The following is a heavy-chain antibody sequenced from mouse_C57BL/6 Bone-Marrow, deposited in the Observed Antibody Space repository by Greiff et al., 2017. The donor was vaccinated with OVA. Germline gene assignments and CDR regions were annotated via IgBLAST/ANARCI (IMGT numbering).Heavy chain of an antibody. D-gene: IGHD1-1*01. CDR1: GYTFTDYY. V-gene: IGHV1-75*01. CDR2: IFPGSGST. J-gene: IGHJ2*01. Sequence: QVQLKESGPELVKPGASVKISCKASGYTFTDYYINWVKQRPGQGLEWIGWIFPGSGSTYYNEKFKGKATLTVDKSSSTAYMLLSSLTSEDSAVYFCAREEVYYYGSRYWGQGTTLTVSS. CDR3: AREEVYYYGSRY.